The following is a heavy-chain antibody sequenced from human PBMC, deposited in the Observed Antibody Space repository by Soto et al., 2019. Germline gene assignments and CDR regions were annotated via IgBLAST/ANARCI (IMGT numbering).Heavy chain of an antibody. V-gene: IGHV3-23*01. CDR1: GFTFSSYS. D-gene: IGHD2-2*01. CDR3: ANAYCSSTSCRAEYLQH. CDR2: LSGRGGAS. J-gene: IGHJ1*01. Sequence: GGSLRLSCAASGFTFSSYSMSWVRQAPGKGLEWVSALSGRGGASYYADSVKGRFTISRDNSKNTVYLQMNSLRAEDTAVYFCANAYCSSTSCRAEYLQHWGQGTLGTVSS.